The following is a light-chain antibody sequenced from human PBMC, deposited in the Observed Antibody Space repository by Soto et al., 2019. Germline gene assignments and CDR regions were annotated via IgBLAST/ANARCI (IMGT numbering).Light chain of an antibody. V-gene: IGKV3-11*01. CDR1: QSVSRN. J-gene: IGKJ1*01. CDR2: GAS. Sequence: EIVLTQSPATLSVSVGERATLTCRASQSVSRNLAWYQQKPGQAPRLLIFGASTRATGIPARFSGSGSGTGFTLTISSLEPEDFAVYYCQQRSNWPPTFGQGTKVDIK. CDR3: QQRSNWPPT.